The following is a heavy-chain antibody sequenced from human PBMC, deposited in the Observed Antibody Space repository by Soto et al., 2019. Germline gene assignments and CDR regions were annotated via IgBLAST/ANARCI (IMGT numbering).Heavy chain of an antibody. CDR1: GFTFTNAW. J-gene: IGHJ4*02. CDR3: AKESSPPYCGGGSCYLGGWGY. V-gene: IGHV3-15*01. D-gene: IGHD2-15*01. CDR2: IKKISEGGTT. Sequence: VQLVESGGGLVKPGSSLRLSCAASGFTFTNAWMNWVRQSPGKGLEWVGRIKKISEGGTTNYSTPVKGRFTISRDNSKNTLYLQMNSLRAEDTAVYYCAKESSPPYCGGGSCYLGGWGYWGQGTLVTVSS.